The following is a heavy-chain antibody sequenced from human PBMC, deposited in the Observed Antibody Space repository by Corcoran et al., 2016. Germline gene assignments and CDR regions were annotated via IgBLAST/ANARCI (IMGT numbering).Heavy chain of an antibody. CDR2: ISYDGSNK. CDR3: AKGPYSNLYYFDY. V-gene: IGHV3-30*18. D-gene: IGHD4-4*01. J-gene: IGHJ4*02. CDR1: GFTFSSYG. Sequence: QVQLVESGGGVVQPGGSLRLSCAASGFTFSSYGMHWVRQAPGKGLEWVAVISYDGSNKYYADSVKGRFTISRDNSKNTLYLQMNSLRAEDTAVYYCAKGPYSNLYYFDYWGQGTLVTVSS.